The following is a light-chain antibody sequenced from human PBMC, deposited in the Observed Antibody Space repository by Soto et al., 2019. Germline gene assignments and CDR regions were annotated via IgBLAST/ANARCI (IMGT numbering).Light chain of an antibody. CDR1: QSVSNNY. CDR3: QQYGSSGT. V-gene: IGKV3-20*01. J-gene: IGKJ1*01. Sequence: IVLTHSPCTLSLSPVERATLSCRASQSVSNNYLAWYQQKPGQAPRLLIYGASNRATGIPDRFSGSGSGTDFTLTISRLEPEDFAVYYCQQYGSSGTFGQGTKVDIK. CDR2: GAS.